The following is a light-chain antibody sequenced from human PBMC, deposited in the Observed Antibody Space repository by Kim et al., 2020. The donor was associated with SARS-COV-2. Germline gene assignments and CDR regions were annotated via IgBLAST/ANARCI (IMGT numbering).Light chain of an antibody. V-gene: IGKV4-1*01. CDR2: WAS. Sequence: DMVMTQSPDSLAVSLGERATINCKSSQSVLSSSNNKNYLAWYQQKPGQPPKLLIYWASTRESGVPDRFSGSGSGTDFTLTISSLQAEDVAVYYCQQYYTNPRTFGQGTKVDIK. CDR3: QQYYTNPRT. J-gene: IGKJ1*01. CDR1: QSVLSSSNNKNY.